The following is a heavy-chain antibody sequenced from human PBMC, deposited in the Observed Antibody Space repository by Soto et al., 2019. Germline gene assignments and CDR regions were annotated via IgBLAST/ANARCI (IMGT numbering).Heavy chain of an antibody. V-gene: IGHV3-30*18. CDR2: ISSDGSNQ. Sequence: SGGGVVQPGRSLRLSCAASGLTFTYYGMHWVRQAPGKGLEWVALISSDGSNQWYTDSVRGRFIISRDNSKNELYLQMDSLRPEDTAVYYCAKDGFCSGSSCYPNHFDPWGQGTLVTVSS. J-gene: IGHJ5*02. CDR1: GLTFTYYG. CDR3: AKDGFCSGSSCYPNHFDP. D-gene: IGHD2-15*01.